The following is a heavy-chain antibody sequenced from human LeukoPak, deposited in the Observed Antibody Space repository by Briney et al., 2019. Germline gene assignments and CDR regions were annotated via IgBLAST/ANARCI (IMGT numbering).Heavy chain of an antibody. D-gene: IGHD2-2*01. Sequence: PGGSLRLSCAASGFTFSSYAMSWVRQAPGKGLEWVSAISGSGGSTYYADSVKGRFTISRDNSKNTLYLQMNSLRAEDTAVYHCATGRSCVTCYLPDYWGQGTLITVSS. CDR1: GFTFSSYA. CDR3: ATGRSCVTCYLPDY. V-gene: IGHV3-23*01. CDR2: ISGSGGST. J-gene: IGHJ4*02.